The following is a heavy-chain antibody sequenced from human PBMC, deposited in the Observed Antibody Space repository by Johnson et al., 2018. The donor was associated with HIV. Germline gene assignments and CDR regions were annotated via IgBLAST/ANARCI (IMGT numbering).Heavy chain of an antibody. J-gene: IGHJ3*01. V-gene: IGHV3-53*01. D-gene: IGHD1-1*01. CDR2: IHSGGST. CDR1: GLSVSINY. CDR3: ARAKVNWTQVDACDV. Sequence: EVQLVESGGGLIQPGGSLRLSCAVSGLSVSINYITWVRQAPGKGLEWVSVIHSGGSTYYADSVEGRFTISRDISKNTLYLEMYSLRADDTAVYYCARAKVNWTQVDACDVWGQGTMVTVAS.